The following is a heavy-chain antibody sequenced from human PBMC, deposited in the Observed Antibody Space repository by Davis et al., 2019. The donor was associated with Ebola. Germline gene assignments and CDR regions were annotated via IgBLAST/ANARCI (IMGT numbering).Heavy chain of an antibody. Sequence: ASVKVSCKASGYSFKNYAISWVRQAPGQGLEWMGWISAYNGNTDFAQKVQGRVTMTTDTSTGTAYLDLRSLRSDDTAVYFCARTSIVGTTTTASDIWGQGTLVTVSS. V-gene: IGHV1-18*01. CDR2: ISAYNGNT. J-gene: IGHJ3*02. CDR1: GYSFKNYA. D-gene: IGHD1-26*01. CDR3: ARTSIVGTTTTASDI.